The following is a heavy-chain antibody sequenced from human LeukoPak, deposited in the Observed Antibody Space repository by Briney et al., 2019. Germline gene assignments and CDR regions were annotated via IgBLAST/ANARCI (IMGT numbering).Heavy chain of an antibody. CDR1: DHSISSGDY. CDR3: ARSPYYLDSSGYHGAYYFDY. D-gene: IGHD3-22*01. J-gene: IGHJ4*02. V-gene: IGHV4-38-2*01. Sequence: PSETLSLTCAVSDHSISSGDYWGWIRQPPGKGLEWIASIYHSGSTYNNPSLKSRVTMSVDTSKNQFSLKLSSVTAADTAVYYCARSPYYLDSSGYHGAYYFDYWGQGILITVSS. CDR2: IYHSGST.